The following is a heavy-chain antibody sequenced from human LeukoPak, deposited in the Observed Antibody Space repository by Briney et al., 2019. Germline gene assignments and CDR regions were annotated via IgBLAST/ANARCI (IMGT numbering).Heavy chain of an antibody. CDR1: GYTFTGYY. Sequence: ASVKVSCKASGYTFTGYYMHWVRQAPGQGLEWMGWINPNSGGTNYAQKFQGRVTMTRDTSISTAYMELSRLRSDDTAVYYCARDRVSRDPFDYWGQGTLVTVSS. CDR2: INPNSGGT. V-gene: IGHV1-2*02. D-gene: IGHD2-2*01. CDR3: ARDRVSRDPFDY. J-gene: IGHJ4*02.